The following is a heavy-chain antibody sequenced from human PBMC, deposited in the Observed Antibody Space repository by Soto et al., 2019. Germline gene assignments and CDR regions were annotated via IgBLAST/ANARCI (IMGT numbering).Heavy chain of an antibody. V-gene: IGHV3-30*18. Sequence: QVQLVESGGGVVQPGRSLRLSCAASGFTFNSYGMQWVRQAPGKGLEWVTVISYDGSNKYYADSVKGRFTISRDNPRNTLYLQMNSLRAEDTAVYYCAKAMYTSSSSVDYWGQGTLVTVSS. J-gene: IGHJ4*02. CDR3: AKAMYTSSSSVDY. CDR1: GFTFNSYG. D-gene: IGHD6-6*01. CDR2: ISYDGSNK.